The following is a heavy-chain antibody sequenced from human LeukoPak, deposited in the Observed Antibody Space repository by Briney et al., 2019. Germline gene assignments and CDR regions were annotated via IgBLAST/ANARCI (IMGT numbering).Heavy chain of an antibody. CDR3: AKGFVVVVSATQSSWFDP. CDR2: ISGSGGNT. V-gene: IGHV3-23*01. D-gene: IGHD2-15*01. J-gene: IGHJ5*02. CDR1: GFTFSSYG. Sequence: GGSLRLSCAASGFTFSSYGMSWVRQAPGKGLEWVSAISGSGGNTYYADSVKGRFTISRDNSKNTLYLQMNSLRAEDTAVYYCAKGFVVVVSATQSSWFDPWGQGTLVTVSS.